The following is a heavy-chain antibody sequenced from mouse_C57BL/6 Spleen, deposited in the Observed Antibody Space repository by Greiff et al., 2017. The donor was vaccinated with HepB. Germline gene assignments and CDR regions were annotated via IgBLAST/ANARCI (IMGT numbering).Heavy chain of an antibody. D-gene: IGHD2-5*01. CDR3: TRFLYSNLDY. J-gene: IGHJ2*01. Sequence: VQLQQSGAELVRPGASVTLSCKASGYTFTDYEMHWVKQTPVHGLEWIGAIDPETGGTAYNQKFKGKAILTADKSSSTAYMGLRSLTSEDSAVYYCTRFLYSNLDYWGQGTTLTVSS. CDR2: IDPETGGT. V-gene: IGHV1-15*01. CDR1: GYTFTDYE.